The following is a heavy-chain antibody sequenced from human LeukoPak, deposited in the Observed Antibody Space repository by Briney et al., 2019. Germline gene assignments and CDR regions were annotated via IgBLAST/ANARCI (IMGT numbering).Heavy chain of an antibody. D-gene: IGHD3-22*01. CDR1: GFTFSRDW. J-gene: IGHJ1*01. CDR3: ATAPSEVGGYYPEYFRH. V-gene: IGHV3-74*01. CDR2: IKSDGKT. Sequence: GGSLRLSCEASGFTFSRDWMHWVRQAPGKGLVWVSRIKSDGKTNYADSVKGRFTISRDNAKNTVSLQMDSLRAEDTGVYYCATAPSEVGGYYPEYFRHWGQGTLVTVSS.